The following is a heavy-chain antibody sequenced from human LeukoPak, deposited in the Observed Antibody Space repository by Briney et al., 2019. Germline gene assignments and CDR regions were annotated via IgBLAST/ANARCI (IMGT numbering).Heavy chain of an antibody. CDR1: GFTFDDYG. J-gene: IGHJ4*02. CDR2: IYSGGST. V-gene: IGHV3-66*01. CDR3: ARVNGDYDLGY. D-gene: IGHD4-17*01. Sequence: GGSLRLSCAASGFTFDDYGMSWVRQAPGKGLEWVSVIYSGGSTYYADSVKGRFTISRDNSKNTLYLQMNSLRAEDTAVYYCARVNGDYDLGYWGQGTLVTVSS.